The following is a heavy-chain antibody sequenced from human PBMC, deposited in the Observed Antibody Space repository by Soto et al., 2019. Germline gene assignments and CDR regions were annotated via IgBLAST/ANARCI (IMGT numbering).Heavy chain of an antibody. J-gene: IGHJ4*02. CDR2: IIPIFGTA. V-gene: IGHV1-69*13. CDR1: GGTFSSYA. CDR3: ARDRPWQQWLEFDY. D-gene: IGHD6-19*01. Sequence: SVKVSCKASGGTFSSYAISWVRQAPGQGLEWMGGIIPIFGTANYAQKFQGRVTITADESTSTAYMELSSLRSEDTAVYYCARDRPWQQWLEFDYWGQGTLVTVSS.